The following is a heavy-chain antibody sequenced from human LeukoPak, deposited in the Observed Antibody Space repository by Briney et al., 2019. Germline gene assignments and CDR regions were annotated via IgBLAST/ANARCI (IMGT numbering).Heavy chain of an antibody. CDR3: ARDQGSYGNYYGMDV. Sequence: GASVKVSCKASGGTFSSYAISWVRQAPGQGLEWMGGIIPIFGTANYAQKFQGRVTIIADESTSTAYMKLSSLRSEDTAVYYCARDQGSYGNYYGMDVWGQGTTVTVSS. V-gene: IGHV1-69*13. J-gene: IGHJ6*02. D-gene: IGHD5-18*01. CDR2: IIPIFGTA. CDR1: GGTFSSYA.